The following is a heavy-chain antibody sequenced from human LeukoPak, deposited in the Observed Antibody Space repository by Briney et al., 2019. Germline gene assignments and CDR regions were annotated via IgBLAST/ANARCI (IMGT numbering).Heavy chain of an antibody. D-gene: IGHD5-18*01. Sequence: SGTLSLTCDVSGGSTTSNNWWSWVRQPPGKGLEWIGEAYHSGITNYNPSLKSRVTISVDKSKNQLSLELTSVTAADTALYYCARRGYSYGYFDYWGQGTLVTVSS. J-gene: IGHJ4*02. V-gene: IGHV4-4*02. CDR3: ARRGYSYGYFDY. CDR2: AYHSGIT. CDR1: GGSTTSNNW.